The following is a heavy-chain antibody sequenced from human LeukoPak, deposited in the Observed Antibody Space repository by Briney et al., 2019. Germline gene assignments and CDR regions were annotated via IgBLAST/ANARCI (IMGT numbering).Heavy chain of an antibody. Sequence: GGSLRLSCAASGFTFSSYGMHWVRQAPGKGLEWVALISFDGGERYYTDSVKGRFTISRDNSKDTLYLLMNSVRADDTGVYYCVRGQTDMVSCRLDYWGQGTLVTVSS. CDR3: VRGQTDMVSCRLDY. V-gene: IGHV3-30*03. CDR1: GFTFSSYG. J-gene: IGHJ4*02. D-gene: IGHD5/OR15-5a*01. CDR2: ISFDGGER.